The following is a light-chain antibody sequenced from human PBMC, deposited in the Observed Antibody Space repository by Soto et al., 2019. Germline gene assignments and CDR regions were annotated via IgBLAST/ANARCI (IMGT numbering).Light chain of an antibody. V-gene: IGLV2-11*01. CDR1: SSDVGGYNY. J-gene: IGLJ1*01. CDR3: SSYAGSYTYV. Sequence: QSALTQPRSVSGSPGQSVTISCTGTSSDVGGYNYVSWYQHHPGKVPKLMIYDVNKRPSGVPDRFPGSKSGNTASLTISGLQAEDEADYYCSSYAGSYTYVLGTGTKVTVL. CDR2: DVN.